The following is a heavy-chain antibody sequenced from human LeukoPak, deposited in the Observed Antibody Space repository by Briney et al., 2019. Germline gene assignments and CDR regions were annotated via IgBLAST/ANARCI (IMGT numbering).Heavy chain of an antibody. Sequence: GASVKVSCKASGYTFTGYYMHWVRQAPGQGLEWMGWINPNSGGTNYAQKFQSRVTMTRDTSISTAYMELSRLRSDDTAVYYCAREAAGSEGSFDYWGQGTLVTVSS. CDR3: AREAAGSEGSFDY. CDR2: INPNSGGT. D-gene: IGHD6-25*01. V-gene: IGHV1-2*02. J-gene: IGHJ4*02. CDR1: GYTFTGYY.